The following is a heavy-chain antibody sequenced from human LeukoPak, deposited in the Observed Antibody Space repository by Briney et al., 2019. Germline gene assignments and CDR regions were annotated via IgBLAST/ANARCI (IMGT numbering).Heavy chain of an antibody. Sequence: SETLSPTCTVSGGSISSSSYYWGWIRQPPGKGLEWIGSIYYSGSTYYNPSLKSRVTISVDTSKNQFSLRVNSVTAADMAVYYCARHLKPLAHHDAFDIWGQGTVVTVSS. J-gene: IGHJ3*02. V-gene: IGHV4-39*01. CDR2: IYYSGST. CDR1: GGSISSSSYY. CDR3: ARHLKPLAHHDAFDI.